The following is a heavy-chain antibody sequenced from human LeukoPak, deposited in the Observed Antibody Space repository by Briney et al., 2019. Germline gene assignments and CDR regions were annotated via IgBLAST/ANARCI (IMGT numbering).Heavy chain of an antibody. Sequence: SGRSLRLSCAASGFTFSSYEMNWVRQAPGKGLEWVSYISISGRTISYADSVKGRFTISRDNAKNSLYLQMNNLRVEETAVYYCARDQDRGLAEYGMDVWGQGTTVSVSS. CDR2: ISISGRTI. CDR1: GFTFSSYE. J-gene: IGHJ6*02. D-gene: IGHD3-10*01. CDR3: ARDQDRGLAEYGMDV. V-gene: IGHV3-48*03.